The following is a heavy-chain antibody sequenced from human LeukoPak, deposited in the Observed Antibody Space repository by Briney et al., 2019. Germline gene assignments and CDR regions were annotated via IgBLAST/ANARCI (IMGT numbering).Heavy chain of an antibody. J-gene: IGHJ6*03. CDR3: ARGVEEIAAAGLSLSGYYYYMDV. CDR1: GFTFSSYA. V-gene: IGHV3-64*01. Sequence: GGSLRLSCAASGFTFSSYAMHWVRQAPGKGLEYVSTISDNGGSTFYANSVKGRFTISRDNSKNTLYLQMGSLRPEGMAVYYCARGVEEIAAAGLSLSGYYYYMDVWGKGTTVTISS. CDR2: ISDNGGST. D-gene: IGHD6-13*01.